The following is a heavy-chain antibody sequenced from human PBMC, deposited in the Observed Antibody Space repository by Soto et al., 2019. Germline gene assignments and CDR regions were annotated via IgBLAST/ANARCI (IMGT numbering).Heavy chain of an antibody. CDR3: ATVPGL. CDR1: GGSISSGGYS. Sequence: QLQLQESGSGLVKPSQTLSLTCAVSGGSISSGGYSWSWIRQPPGKCLEWIGYIYHSGRTYNNPYLKSRVTVSVDMSKNQFSLKLSSVTAAYTAVYYCATVPGLWGRGTLVTVSS. J-gene: IGHJ2*01. V-gene: IGHV4-30-2*01. CDR2: IYHSGRT.